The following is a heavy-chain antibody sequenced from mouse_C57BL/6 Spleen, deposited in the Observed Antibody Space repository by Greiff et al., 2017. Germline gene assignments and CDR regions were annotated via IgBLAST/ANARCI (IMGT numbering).Heavy chain of an antibody. V-gene: IGHV1-20*01. CDR1: GYSFTGYF. J-gene: IGHJ4*01. Sequence: EVQGVESGPELVKPGDSVKISCKASGYSFTGYFMNWVMQSHGKSLEWIGRINPYNGETFYNQKFKGKATLTVDKSSSTAHMELRSLTSEDSAVYYCARPGSSYDYSMDYWGQGTSVTVSS. CDR3: ARPGSSYDYSMDY. CDR2: INPYNGET. D-gene: IGHD1-1*01.